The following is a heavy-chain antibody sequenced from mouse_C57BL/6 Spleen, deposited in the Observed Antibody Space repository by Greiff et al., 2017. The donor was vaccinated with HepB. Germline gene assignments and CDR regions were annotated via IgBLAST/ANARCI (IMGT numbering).Heavy chain of an antibody. D-gene: IGHD2-4*01. Sequence: QVQLKESGAELVRPGASVTLSCKASGYTFTDYEMHWVKQTPVHGLEWIGAIDPETGGTAYNQKFKGKAILTADKSSSTAYMELRSLTSEDSAVYYCTVGGDYGDYFDYWGQGTTLTVSS. CDR1: GYTFTDYE. CDR2: IDPETGGT. V-gene: IGHV1-15*01. CDR3: TVGGDYGDYFDY. J-gene: IGHJ2*01.